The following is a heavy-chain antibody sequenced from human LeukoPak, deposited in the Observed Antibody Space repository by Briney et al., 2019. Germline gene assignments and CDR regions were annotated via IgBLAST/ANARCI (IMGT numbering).Heavy chain of an antibody. CDR1: GDSVSINSAA. V-gene: IGHV6-1*01. CDR2: TYYRSKWYN. J-gene: IGHJ4*02. D-gene: IGHD6-19*01. CDR3: ARVGQYSSGWEKFDY. Sequence: SQTLSLTFAISGDSVSINSAAWNWIRQSPSRGLEWLGRTYYRSKWYNDYAVSVKSRITINPDTSKNQFSLQLNSVTPEDTAVYYCARVGQYSSGWEKFDYWGQGTLVTVSS.